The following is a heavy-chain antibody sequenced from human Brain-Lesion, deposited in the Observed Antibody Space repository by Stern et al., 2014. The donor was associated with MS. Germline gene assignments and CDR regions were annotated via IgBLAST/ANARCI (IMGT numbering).Heavy chain of an antibody. Sequence: QLQLQESGPGLVKPSQTLSLTCTVSGGSISSGSDYWSWLRQPVGKGLEWLGRIHPSGSAFYTPSLKSRVTISTDTSMNQFSLELNSATAADTAIYYCASGYRIFDYWGQGILVTVSS. J-gene: IGHJ4*02. CDR2: IHPSGSA. V-gene: IGHV4-61*02. CDR1: GGSISSGSDY. D-gene: IGHD5-18*01. CDR3: ASGYRIFDY.